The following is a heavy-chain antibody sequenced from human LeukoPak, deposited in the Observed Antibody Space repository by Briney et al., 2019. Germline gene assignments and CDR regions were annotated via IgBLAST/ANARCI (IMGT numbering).Heavy chain of an antibody. J-gene: IGHJ6*02. V-gene: IGHV3-9*01. Sequence: GGSLRLSCAASGFTYSTYAMSWVRQAPGKALEWVSGISWNSGSIGYADSVKGRFTISRDNAKNSLYLQMNSLRAEDTALYYCAKDYYDSSGYPSPRKTNYYYYGMDVWGQGTTVTVSS. CDR2: ISWNSGSI. D-gene: IGHD3-22*01. CDR3: AKDYYDSSGYPSPRKTNYYYYGMDV. CDR1: GFTYSTYA.